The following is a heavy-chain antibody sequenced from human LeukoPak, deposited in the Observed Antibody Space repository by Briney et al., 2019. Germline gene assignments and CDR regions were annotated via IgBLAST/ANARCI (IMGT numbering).Heavy chain of an antibody. J-gene: IGHJ4*02. CDR3: TTIKRGDIFGYFDF. Sequence: SETLSLTCTLSGGSMTTHHWNWIRQTPGKGLGWIGYGFDSGRTKVNPSLKSRVTLSADTSKNQLSLRLSSVTAADTAMYYCTTIKRGDIFGYFDFWGQGILVTVSS. V-gene: IGHV4-59*11. CDR2: GFDSGRT. D-gene: IGHD5-18*01. CDR1: GGSMTTHH.